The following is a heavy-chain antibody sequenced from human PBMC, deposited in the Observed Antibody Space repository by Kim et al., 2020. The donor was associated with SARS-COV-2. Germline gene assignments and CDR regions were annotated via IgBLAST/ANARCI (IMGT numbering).Heavy chain of an antibody. J-gene: IGHJ4*02. V-gene: IGHV1-18*01. CDR3: ARVHWWCLDY. D-gene: IGHD2-21*01. CDR2: GNK. Sequence: GNKNHAQKLQGRVTMTTDTSTSTAYMELRSLRSDDTAVYYCARVHWWCLDYWGQGTLVTVSS.